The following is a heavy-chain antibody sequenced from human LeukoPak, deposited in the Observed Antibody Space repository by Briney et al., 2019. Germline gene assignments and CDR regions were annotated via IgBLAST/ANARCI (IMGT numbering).Heavy chain of an antibody. J-gene: IGHJ4*02. CDR1: GYSFTTYW. D-gene: IGHD4-11*01. V-gene: IGHV5-51*01. CDR2: IYPGDSDT. Sequence: KDGESLKISCKGSGYSFTTYWIGWVRQMPGRGLEWMVSIYPGDSDTRYSPSFQGQITISADKSISIAYLQWSSLKASDTAMYYCAREGYSNYVGLFDYWGQGTLVTVSS. CDR3: AREGYSNYVGLFDY.